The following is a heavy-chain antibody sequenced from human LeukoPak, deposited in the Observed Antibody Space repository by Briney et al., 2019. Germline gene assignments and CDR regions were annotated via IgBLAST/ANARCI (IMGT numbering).Heavy chain of an antibody. V-gene: IGHV4-31*03. CDR3: ARDGISYGIDY. J-gene: IGHJ4*02. Sequence: SETLSLTCTVSGASISSGGYYWSWIRQHPGKGLEWIGYIYYSGTTYYNPSLKSRVTISVDTSENQSSLKLTSVTAADTAVYYCARDGISYGIDYWGQGTLVTVSS. D-gene: IGHD5-18*01. CDR2: IYYSGTT. CDR1: GASISSGGYY.